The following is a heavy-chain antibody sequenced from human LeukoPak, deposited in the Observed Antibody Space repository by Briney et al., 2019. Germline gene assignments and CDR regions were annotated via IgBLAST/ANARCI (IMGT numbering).Heavy chain of an antibody. CDR1: GYTFANYG. CDR2: ISAYNGNT. J-gene: IGHJ4*02. CDR3: ARDQRDGSGRSRSNYYFDY. Sequence: VASVKVSCKASGYTFANYGISWVRQAPGQGLEWMEWISAYNGNTEYAQKFQGRVTMTRDTSTSTAYMELRSLRSDDTAVYYCARDQRDGSGRSRSNYYFDYWGQGTLVTVSS. V-gene: IGHV1-18*01. D-gene: IGHD1-26*01.